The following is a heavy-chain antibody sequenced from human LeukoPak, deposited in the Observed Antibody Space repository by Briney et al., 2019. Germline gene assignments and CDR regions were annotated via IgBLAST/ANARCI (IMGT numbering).Heavy chain of an antibody. CDR2: IIPILGIA. Sequence: ASVKVSCKASGGTFSSYAISWVRQAPGQGLEWMGRIIPILGIANYAQKFQGRVTITADKSTSTAYMELSSLRSEETAVYYCARGYRNWNDGSWFDPWGQGTLVTVSS. J-gene: IGHJ5*02. CDR3: ARGYRNWNDGSWFDP. CDR1: GGTFSSYA. D-gene: IGHD1-1*01. V-gene: IGHV1-69*04.